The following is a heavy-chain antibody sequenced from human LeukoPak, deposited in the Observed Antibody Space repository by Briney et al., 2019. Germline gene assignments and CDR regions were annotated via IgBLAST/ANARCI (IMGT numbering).Heavy chain of an antibody. CDR1: GFTFDDYG. CDR2: ISGSGGST. CDR3: AKELAYCGGDCPPDAFDI. D-gene: IGHD2-21*02. V-gene: IGHV3-23*01. Sequence: GGSLRLSCAASGFTFDDYGLSWVRQVPGKGLEWVSAISGSGGSTYYADSVKGRFTISRDNSKNTLYLQMNSLRAEDTAVYYRAKELAYCGGDCPPDAFDIWGQGTMVTVSS. J-gene: IGHJ3*02.